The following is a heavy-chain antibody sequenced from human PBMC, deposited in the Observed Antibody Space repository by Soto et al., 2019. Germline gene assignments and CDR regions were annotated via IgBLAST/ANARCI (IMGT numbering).Heavy chain of an antibody. D-gene: IGHD6-6*01. J-gene: IGHJ5*02. CDR2: IYYSGTT. CDR1: GGSISSYY. CDR3: ARDRHNNFFDP. V-gene: IGHV4-59*01. Sequence: SETLSLTCTVSGGSISSYYWSWIRQPPGKGLEWIGYIYYSGTTNYNPSLESRVTMSLDTSKNQFSLKLSAVTSADTAVYYCARDRHNNFFDPWGQGTLVTVSS.